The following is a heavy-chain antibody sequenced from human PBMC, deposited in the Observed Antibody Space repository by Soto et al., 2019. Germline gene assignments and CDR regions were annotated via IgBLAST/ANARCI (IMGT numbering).Heavy chain of an antibody. V-gene: IGHV3-30*18. D-gene: IGHD2-21*02. CDR3: AKAVPPFVVVTASDY. J-gene: IGHJ4*02. Sequence: RLSCAASGFTFRNFGMHWFRQAPGKGLEWVAVISYDGTNKYYADSVKGRFTISRDNSKNTLYLQINSLRAEDTAVYYCAKAVPPFVVVTASDYWGQGTLVTVSS. CDR2: ISYDGTNK. CDR1: GFTFRNFG.